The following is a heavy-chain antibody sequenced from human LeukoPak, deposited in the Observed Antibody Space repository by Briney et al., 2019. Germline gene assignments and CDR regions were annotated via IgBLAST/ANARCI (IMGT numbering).Heavy chain of an antibody. Sequence: ASVKVSCKASGYTFTNYYMHWVRQAPGQGLQWMGMINPSGGSTSHAQKLQGRVTMTRDTSTSTVYMELSSLRSEDTAVYYCAREGVEMATTAEPVFDFWGQGTLVTVSS. D-gene: IGHD5-24*01. CDR3: AREGVEMATTAEPVFDF. CDR1: GYTFTNYY. V-gene: IGHV1-46*01. J-gene: IGHJ4*02. CDR2: INPSGGST.